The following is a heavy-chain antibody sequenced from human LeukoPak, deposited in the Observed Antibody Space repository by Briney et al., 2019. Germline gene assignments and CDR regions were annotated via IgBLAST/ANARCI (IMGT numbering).Heavy chain of an antibody. J-gene: IGHJ6*02. V-gene: IGHV4-59*01. CDR3: ARDRGIAVGRSYYYGMDV. CDR2: IYYSGST. CDR1: GGSFSSYY. D-gene: IGHD6-19*01. Sequence: SETLSLTCAVYGGSFSSYYWSWIRQPPGKGLEWIGYIYYSGSTNYNPSLKSRVTISVDTSKNQFSLKLSSVTAADTAVYYCARDRGIAVGRSYYYGMDVWGQGATVTVSS.